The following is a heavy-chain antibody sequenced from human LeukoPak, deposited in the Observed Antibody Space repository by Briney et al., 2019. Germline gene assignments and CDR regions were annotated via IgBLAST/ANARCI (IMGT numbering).Heavy chain of an antibody. J-gene: IGHJ6*02. CDR3: ARGGLKWSGYGDV. V-gene: IGHV1-2*04. CDR2: INPNSGGT. D-gene: IGHD5-12*01. Sequence: ASVKASCKASGYTFTGYYMHWVRQAPGQGLEWMGWINPNSGGTNYAQKFQGWVTMTRDTSISTAYMELSRLRSDDTAVYYCARGGLKWSGYGDVWGQGTTVTVSS. CDR1: GYTFTGYY.